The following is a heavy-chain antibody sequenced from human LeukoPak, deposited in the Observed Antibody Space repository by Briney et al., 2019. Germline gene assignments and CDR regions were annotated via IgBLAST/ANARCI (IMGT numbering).Heavy chain of an antibody. CDR2: ISGSGGYT. CDR3: AKAEGKNPTGGRWLD. V-gene: IGHV3-23*01. D-gene: IGHD6-19*01. Sequence: GGSLRLSCAGPGFSFSTYAMTWVRQAPGMGLESVSAISGSGGYTYYADSVKGRFTISRDNSKNTLYLQMNSLRAEDTAIYYCAKAEGKNPTGGRWLDWGQGTLVTVSS. CDR1: GFSFSTYA. J-gene: IGHJ4*02.